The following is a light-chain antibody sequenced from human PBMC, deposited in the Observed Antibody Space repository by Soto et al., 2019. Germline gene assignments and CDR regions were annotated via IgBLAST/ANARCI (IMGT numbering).Light chain of an antibody. Sequence: QSVLTQPPSASGTPGQRVSISCSGARSNIAVNSVDWYQQLPGTAPKVLIYANNQRPSGVPDRFSGSKSGTSASLAINGLQSDDEAHYFCAAWDESLNGLVFGGGTKLTVL. CDR3: AAWDESLNGLV. CDR1: RSNIAVNS. CDR2: ANN. V-gene: IGLV1-44*01. J-gene: IGLJ2*01.